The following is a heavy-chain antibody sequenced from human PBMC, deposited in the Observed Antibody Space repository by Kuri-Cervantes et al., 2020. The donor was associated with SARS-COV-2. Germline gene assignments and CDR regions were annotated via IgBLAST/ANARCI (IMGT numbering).Heavy chain of an antibody. J-gene: IGHJ3*02. CDR1: GYTFTGYY. CDR2: INPSGGST. CDR3: ARGSDSTGTARSAFDI. V-gene: IGHV1-2*02. Sequence: ASVKVSCKASGYTFTGYYMHWVRQAPGQGLEWMGIINPSGGSTSYAQKFQGRVTMTRDTSISTAYMELSRLRSDDTAVYYCARGSDSTGTARSAFDIWGQGTMVTVSS. D-gene: IGHD1-1*01.